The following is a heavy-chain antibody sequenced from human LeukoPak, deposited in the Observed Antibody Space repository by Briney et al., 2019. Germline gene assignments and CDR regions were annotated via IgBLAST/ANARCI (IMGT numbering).Heavy chain of an antibody. D-gene: IGHD5-12*01. CDR2: IYYSGST. CDR1: GGSFSGYY. J-gene: IGHJ5*02. Sequence: SETLSLTCAVYGGSFSGYYWNWIRQLPGKGLERIGSIYYSGSTYYNPSLKSRVTISVDTSKIQFSLKLTSVTAADTAVYYCARQPRSPYTGYDPWGQGTLVTVSS. CDR3: ARQPRSPYTGYDP. V-gene: IGHV4-34*01.